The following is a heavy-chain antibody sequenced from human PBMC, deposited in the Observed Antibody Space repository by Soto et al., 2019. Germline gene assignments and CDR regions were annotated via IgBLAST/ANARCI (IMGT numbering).Heavy chain of an antibody. J-gene: IGHJ4*02. CDR2: ITGSGGTT. CDR1: GFTFSSYA. CDR3: AKDSSVYYDSFDY. V-gene: IGHV3-23*01. D-gene: IGHD3-22*01. Sequence: EVQLLESGGGLVQPGGSLRLSCAASGFTFSSYAMSWVRQAPGKGLEWVSGITGSGGTTYYADSVKGRFTISRDNSKSTLYLQMNSLTAEDTAVYYSAKDSSVYYDSFDYWGQGTLVTVSS.